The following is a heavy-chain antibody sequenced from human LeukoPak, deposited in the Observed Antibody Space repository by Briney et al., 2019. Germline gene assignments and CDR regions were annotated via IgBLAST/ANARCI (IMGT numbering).Heavy chain of an antibody. CDR1: EFTFSSYG. J-gene: IGHJ4*02. CDR3: AHGAMYQLDY. V-gene: IGHV3-23*01. Sequence: PGGTLRLSCAASEFTFSSYGMSWVRQAPGKGLEWVSAISGSGGSTYYADSVKGRFTISRDNSKNTLYLQMNSLRAEDTAVYYCAHGAMYQLDYWGQGTLVTVSS. D-gene: IGHD2-2*01. CDR2: ISGSGGST.